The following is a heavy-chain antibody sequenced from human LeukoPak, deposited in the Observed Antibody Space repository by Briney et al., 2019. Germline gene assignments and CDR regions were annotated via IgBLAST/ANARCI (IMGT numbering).Heavy chain of an antibody. CDR1: GGSISSGIYY. Sequence: SQTLSLTCTVSGGSISSGIYYWSWIRQPPGKGLEWIGYIYYSGSTNYNPSLKSRVTISVDTSKNQFSLKLSSVTAADTAVYYCASGYGYDSPGYWGQGTLVTVSS. J-gene: IGHJ4*02. D-gene: IGHD3-22*01. CDR2: IYYSGST. V-gene: IGHV4-61*01. CDR3: ASGYGYDSPGY.